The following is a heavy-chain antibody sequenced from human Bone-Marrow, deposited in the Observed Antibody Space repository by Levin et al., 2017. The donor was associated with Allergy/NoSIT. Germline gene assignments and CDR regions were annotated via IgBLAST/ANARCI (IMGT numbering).Heavy chain of an antibody. V-gene: IGHV1-8*01. CDR1: GYTFTSYD. CDR3: ASNPGRRGLAARSAAFDI. CDR2: MNPNSGNT. Sequence: GESLKISCKASGYTFTSYDINWVRQATGQGLEWMGWMNPNSGNTGYAQKFQGRVTMTRNTSISTAYMELSSLRSEDTAVYYCASNPGRRGLAARSAAFDIWGQGTMVTVSS. D-gene: IGHD6-25*01. J-gene: IGHJ3*02.